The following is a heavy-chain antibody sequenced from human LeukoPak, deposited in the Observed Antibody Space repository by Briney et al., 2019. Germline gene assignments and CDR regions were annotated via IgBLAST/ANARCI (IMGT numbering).Heavy chain of an antibody. V-gene: IGHV1-24*01. CDR3: ATVEGSSSWRSFDY. CDR1: GYTLTELS. CDR2: FDPEDGET. D-gene: IGHD6-13*01. Sequence: ASVKVSCKVSGYTLTELSMHWVRQAPGNRLEWMGGFDPEDGETIYAQKFQGRVTMTEDTSTDTAYMELSSLRSEDTAVYYCATVEGSSSWRSFDYWGQGTLVTVSS. J-gene: IGHJ4*02.